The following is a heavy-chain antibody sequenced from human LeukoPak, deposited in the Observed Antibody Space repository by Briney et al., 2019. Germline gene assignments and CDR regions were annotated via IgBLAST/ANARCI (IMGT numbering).Heavy chain of an antibody. J-gene: IGHJ5*02. CDR3: ARDLVSGSYGGWFDP. CDR1: GFTFSNYA. V-gene: IGHV3-30*04. CDR2: ISYDGTKR. Sequence: GGSLRLSCAASGFTFSNYAMHWVRQSPGKGLEWVAVISYDGTKRYYQDSVKGRFTISRDNSRNTLYLQVSSLRPEDTAVYYCARDLVSGSYGGWFDPRGQGTLVTVSS. D-gene: IGHD1-26*01.